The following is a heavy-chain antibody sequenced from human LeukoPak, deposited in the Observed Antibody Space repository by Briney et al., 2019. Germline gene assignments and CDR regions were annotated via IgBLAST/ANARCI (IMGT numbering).Heavy chain of an antibody. CDR1: GGSISSSSYY. Sequence: SETLSLTCTVSGGSISSSSYYWGWIRQPPGKGLEWIGSICYSGSTYYNPSLKSRVTISVDTSKNQFSLKLSSVTAADTAVYYCARDDGSGSSNFWGRPNWFDPWGQGTLVTVSS. CDR2: ICYSGST. V-gene: IGHV4-39*07. J-gene: IGHJ5*02. D-gene: IGHD3-10*01. CDR3: ARDDGSGSSNFWGRPNWFDP.